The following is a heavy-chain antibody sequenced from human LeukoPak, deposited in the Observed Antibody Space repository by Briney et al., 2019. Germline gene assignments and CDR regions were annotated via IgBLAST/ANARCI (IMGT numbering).Heavy chain of an antibody. D-gene: IGHD6-13*01. J-gene: IGHJ6*02. Sequence: GRSLRLSCAASGFTFSSYGMHWVRQAPGKGLEWVAVIWYDGSNKYYADSVKGRFTISRDNSKNTLYLQMNSLRAEDTAVYYCARDTDSSSWGYYYYGMDVWGQGTRSPSP. CDR1: GFTFSSYG. CDR2: IWYDGSNK. CDR3: ARDTDSSSWGYYYYGMDV. V-gene: IGHV3-33*01.